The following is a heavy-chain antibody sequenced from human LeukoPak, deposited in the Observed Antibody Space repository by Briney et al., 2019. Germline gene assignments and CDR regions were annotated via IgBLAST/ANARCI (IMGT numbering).Heavy chain of an antibody. CDR1: GGTFSSYA. J-gene: IGHJ4*02. Sequence: SVKVSCKASGGTFSSYAISWVRQAPGQGLEWMGGIIPIFGSANSAQRFQGRVTMTTDTSTSTAYMELRSLRSDDTAVYYCARGGWLRYFDYWGQGTLVTVSS. V-gene: IGHV1-69*05. CDR3: ARGGWLRYFDY. CDR2: IIPIFGSA. D-gene: IGHD5-12*01.